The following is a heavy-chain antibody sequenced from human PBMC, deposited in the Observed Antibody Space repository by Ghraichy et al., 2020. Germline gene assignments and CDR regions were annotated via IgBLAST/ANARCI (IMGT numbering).Heavy chain of an antibody. CDR2: INHSGST. Sequence: SETLSLTCSVYGDSFSGNYWSWIRQPPGKGLEWIGEINHSGSTNYNPSLKSRVTISLDTSNNQFSLKLSSVTAADTAVYYCARGRSGREKTSRIYYYYYNYMDVWGKGTTVTVSS. CDR1: GDSFSGNY. V-gene: IGHV4-34*01. CDR3: ARGRSGREKTSRIYYYYYNYMDV. J-gene: IGHJ6*03. D-gene: IGHD1-26*01.